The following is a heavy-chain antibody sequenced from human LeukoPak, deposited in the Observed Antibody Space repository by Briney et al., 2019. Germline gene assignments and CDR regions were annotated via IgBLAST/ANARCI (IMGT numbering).Heavy chain of an antibody. D-gene: IGHD5-18*01. CDR2: INSDESTA. Sequence: PGGSLRLSCAASGYTFTSYCMHWVRQAPGKGLVWVSRINSDESTANYADSVKGRFTVSRDNAKNTLYLQMDSLRAEDTAVYYCARRVDTAMVTVSTGYYCGMDVWGQGTTVTVSS. CDR1: GYTFTSYC. J-gene: IGHJ6*02. V-gene: IGHV3-74*01. CDR3: ARRVDTAMVTVSTGYYCGMDV.